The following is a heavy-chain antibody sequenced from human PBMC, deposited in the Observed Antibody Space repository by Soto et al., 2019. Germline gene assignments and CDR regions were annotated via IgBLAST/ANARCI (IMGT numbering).Heavy chain of an antibody. CDR1: GYTLTTNY. CDR2: INPRSGGNT. D-gene: IGHD6-19*01. J-gene: IGHJ4*02. CDR3: ARGEVTSSGGLFDL. V-gene: IGHV1-46*03. Sequence: QVQLMQSGSEVKKPGASVKVSCRASGYTLTTNYMHWVRQAPGQGPEWVAMINPRSGGNTNYAQKFKGRVAVTSDSSTTVYLELTNLSSDDTAVYYCARGEVTSSGGLFDLWGQGTLVTVSS.